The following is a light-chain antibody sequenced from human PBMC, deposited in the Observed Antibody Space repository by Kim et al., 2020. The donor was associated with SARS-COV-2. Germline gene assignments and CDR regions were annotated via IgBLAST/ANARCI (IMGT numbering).Light chain of an antibody. Sequence: ASVGDRVTITCRASQSISSWLAWYQQKPGKAPKLLIYAATNLESGVPSRFSGSGSGTDFTLTISSLQPEDFATYYCQQANSFPPTFGGGTKVDIK. CDR3: QQANSFPPT. CDR2: AAT. V-gene: IGKV1D-12*01. J-gene: IGKJ4*01. CDR1: QSISSW.